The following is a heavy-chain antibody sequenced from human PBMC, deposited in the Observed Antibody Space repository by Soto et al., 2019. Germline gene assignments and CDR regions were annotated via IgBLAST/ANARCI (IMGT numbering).Heavy chain of an antibody. CDR2: ITWNSGTI. CDR1: GFTFDDYA. Sequence: EVRLVESGGGLVQPGRSLRLSCAASGFTFDDYAMHWVRHAPGKGLEWVSGITWNSGTIDYADSVKGRFTISRDNAKNSLYLQMNSLGAEDTALYYCAKDTFYGSGTYYLLSDWGQGTLVTVSS. D-gene: IGHD3-10*01. CDR3: AKDTFYGSGTYYLLSD. V-gene: IGHV3-9*01. J-gene: IGHJ4*02.